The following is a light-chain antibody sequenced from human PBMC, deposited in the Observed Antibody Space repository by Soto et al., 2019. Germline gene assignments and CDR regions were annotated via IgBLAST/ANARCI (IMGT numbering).Light chain of an antibody. CDR1: KNDIGVYDF. Sequence: QSVLTQPPSASGSPGQSATISCTGTKNDIGVYDFVSWYQHHPGKAPRLIIYEVVQRPSGVPDRFSGSKSGNTASLTVSGLQAEDEADYFCKSYAGSNTYVFGSGTKV. V-gene: IGLV2-8*01. CDR3: KSYAGSNTYV. CDR2: EVV. J-gene: IGLJ1*01.